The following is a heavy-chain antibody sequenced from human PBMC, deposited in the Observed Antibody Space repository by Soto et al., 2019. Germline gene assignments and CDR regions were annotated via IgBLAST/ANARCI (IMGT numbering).Heavy chain of an antibody. Sequence: ASVKVSCKASGYTFTGYYMHWVRQAPGQRLEWMGWINAGNGNTKYPQKFQDRVTITRDTSASTAYMELSSLRSEDTAVYYCARDGAVRAFDIWGQGTMVTVSS. CDR1: GYTFTGYY. CDR3: ARDGAVRAFDI. J-gene: IGHJ3*02. V-gene: IGHV1-3*01. D-gene: IGHD3-22*01. CDR2: INAGNGNT.